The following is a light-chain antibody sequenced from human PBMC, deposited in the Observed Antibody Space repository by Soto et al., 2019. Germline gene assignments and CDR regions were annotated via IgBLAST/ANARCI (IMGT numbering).Light chain of an antibody. CDR3: LQYHNLWA. CDR2: EAS. CDR1: QNINSW. V-gene: IGKV1-5*03. J-gene: IGKJ1*01. Sequence: DIHMTQSPATLSASVGDRVTITCRASQNINSWLAWYQQKPGKAPKLLIYEASSLEKGVPARFGGSGSGTEFTLTISSLQPEDFAVYSCLQYHNLWAFGQGTKVDIK.